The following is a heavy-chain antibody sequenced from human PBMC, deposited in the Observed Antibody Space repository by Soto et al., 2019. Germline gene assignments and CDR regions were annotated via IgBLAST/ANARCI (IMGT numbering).Heavy chain of an antibody. CDR3: ASVRITIFGVVTPFDY. D-gene: IGHD3-3*01. CDR1: GYTFTSYY. V-gene: IGHV1-46*01. J-gene: IGHJ4*02. CDR2: INPSGGST. Sequence: GSVKVSCKASGYTFTSYYMHWVRQAPGQGLEWMGIINPSGGSTSYAQKFQGRVTMTRDTSTSTVYMELSSLRSEDTAVYYCASVRITIFGVVTPFDYWGQGTLVTVSS.